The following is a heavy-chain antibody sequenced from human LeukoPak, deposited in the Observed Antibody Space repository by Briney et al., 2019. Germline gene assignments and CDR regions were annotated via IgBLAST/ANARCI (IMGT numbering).Heavy chain of an antibody. CDR3: ARAPSEIGGYYPEYFRH. J-gene: IGHJ1*01. Sequence: GGSLRLSCAATGFTFSTYWMHWVRQAPGKGLVWVSRIKSDGSTNYADSVKGRFTISRDNANNTLSLQMNSLRPEDTGVYYCARAPSEIGGYYPEYFRHWGQGTLVTVSS. CDR2: IKSDGST. D-gene: IGHD3-22*01. CDR1: GFTFSTYW. V-gene: IGHV3-74*01.